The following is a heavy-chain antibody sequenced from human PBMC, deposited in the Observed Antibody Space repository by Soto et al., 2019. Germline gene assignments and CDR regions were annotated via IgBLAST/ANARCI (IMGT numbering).Heavy chain of an antibody. CDR3: ARSIAVAGTDFDY. CDR1: GFTFSSYS. Sequence: EVQLVESGGGLVKPGGSLRLSCAASGFTFSSYSMNWVRQAPGKGLEWVSSISSSSSYIYYADSVKGRFTISRDNAKKSLYLQMNSLRAEDTAVYYCARSIAVAGTDFDYWGQGTLVTVSS. J-gene: IGHJ4*02. V-gene: IGHV3-21*01. D-gene: IGHD6-19*01. CDR2: ISSSSSYI.